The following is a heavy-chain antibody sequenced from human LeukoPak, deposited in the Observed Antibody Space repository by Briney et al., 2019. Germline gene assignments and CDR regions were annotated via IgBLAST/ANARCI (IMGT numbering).Heavy chain of an antibody. CDR1: GFRVSSNH. J-gene: IGHJ4*02. D-gene: IGHD3-22*01. CDR3: ARERDYDTYIDY. V-gene: IGHV3-53*01. CDR2: IYTGDVT. Sequence: PGGSLRLSCAVSGFRVSSNHMTWVRQAPGKGLEWVSLIYTGDVTYYADSVKGRFTISTDNSKNILYLQMDSLTAEDTVLYYCARERDYDTYIDYWGQGTLVTVSS.